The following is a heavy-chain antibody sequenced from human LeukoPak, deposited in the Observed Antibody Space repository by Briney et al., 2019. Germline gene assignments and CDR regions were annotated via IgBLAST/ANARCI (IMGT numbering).Heavy chain of an antibody. CDR1: GDSLFSSSAA. J-gene: IGHJ5*02. Sequence: SQTLSLTCALSGDSLFSSSAAWNWIRQSPSRGLEWLGRTYYRSKWYNDYAVSVKSRITINADTSKNQFFLQLSSVTPEDTAVYYCARDQGWFDPWGQGTLVTVSS. CDR3: ARDQGWFDP. V-gene: IGHV6-1*01. CDR2: TYYRSKWYN.